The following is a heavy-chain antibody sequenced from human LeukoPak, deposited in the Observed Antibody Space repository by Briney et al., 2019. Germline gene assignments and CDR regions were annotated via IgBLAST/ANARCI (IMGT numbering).Heavy chain of an antibody. CDR3: AREIGDSTRWNEAFDF. V-gene: IGHV3-21*01. Sequence: GGSLRLSCAGSGFTFSHYIINWVRQTPGGGVEGLSSISFIEGLIYYADSVRGRFTVSRDNAKSSVYLQMTSLRADDTAIYYCAREIGDSTRWNEAFDFWGRGTMVTVSS. CDR1: GFTFSHYI. J-gene: IGHJ3*01. CDR2: ISFIEGLI. D-gene: IGHD1-1*01.